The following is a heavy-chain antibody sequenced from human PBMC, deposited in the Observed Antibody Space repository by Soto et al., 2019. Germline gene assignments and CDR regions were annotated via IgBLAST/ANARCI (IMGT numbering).Heavy chain of an antibody. Sequence: GASVKVSCKASGYIFTDYYMHWVRQAPGQELGWMGRINPNSGGTNYAQKFQGRVTITADESTSTAYMELSSLRSEDTAVYYCARDGINYDFWSGYYATILDYYGMDVWGQGTTVTV. CDR1: GYIFTDYY. CDR2: INPNSGGT. CDR3: ARDGINYDFWSGYYATILDYYGMDV. V-gene: IGHV1-2*06. D-gene: IGHD3-3*01. J-gene: IGHJ6*02.